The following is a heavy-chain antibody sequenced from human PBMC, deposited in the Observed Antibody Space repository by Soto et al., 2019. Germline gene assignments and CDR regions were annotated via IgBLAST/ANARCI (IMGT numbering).Heavy chain of an antibody. CDR1: GFTFTDYY. J-gene: IGHJ4*02. CDR2: ISSSGSTI. D-gene: IGHD5-18*01. CDR3: PRRAAMVPYY. V-gene: IGHV3-11*01. Sequence: QVQLVESGGGLVKPGGSLRLSCAASGFTFTDYYMSWIRQAPGKGLEWVSYISSSGSTIYYADSVKGRFTISRDNAKNSLYLQMDSLRAEGTAVYYSPRRAAMVPYYWRQGTLVTVSS.